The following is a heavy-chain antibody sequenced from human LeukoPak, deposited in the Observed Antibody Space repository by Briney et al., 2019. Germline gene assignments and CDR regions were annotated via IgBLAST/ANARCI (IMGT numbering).Heavy chain of an antibody. V-gene: IGHV1-46*03. D-gene: IGHD5-18*01. CDR2: INASGGST. CDR3: AKGGRVASYGIRWYWYFDL. J-gene: IGHJ2*01. Sequence: ASVKVSCKASGYTFTSYYMHWVRQAPGQGLEWMGIINASGGSTSYAQKFQGRVTMTRDTSTSTVYMELSSLRSEDTAVYYCAKGGRVASYGIRWYWYFDLWGRGTLVTVSS. CDR1: GYTFTSYY.